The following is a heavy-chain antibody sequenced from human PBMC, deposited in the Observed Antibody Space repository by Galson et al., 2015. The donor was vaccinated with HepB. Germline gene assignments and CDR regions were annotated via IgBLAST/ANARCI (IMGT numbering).Heavy chain of an antibody. CDR1: GFTFSSYA. D-gene: IGHD1-26*01. J-gene: IGHJ4*02. V-gene: IGHV3-30-3*01. CDR2: ISYDGSNK. Sequence: SLRLSCAASGFTFSSYAMHWVRQAPGKGLEWVAVISYDGSNKYYADSVKGRFTISRDNSKNTLYLQMNSLRAEDTAVYYCARDRPPRGSYSTAGTFDYWGQGTLVTVSS. CDR3: ARDRPPRGSYSTAGTFDY.